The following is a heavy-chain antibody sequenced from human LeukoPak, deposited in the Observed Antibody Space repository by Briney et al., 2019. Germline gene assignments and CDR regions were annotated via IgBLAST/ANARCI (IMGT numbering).Heavy chain of an antibody. Sequence: ASVKVSCKASGYTFTNYGVTWVRQAPGQGLEWMGWISAYNGHTNYAQNLQGRVTMTTDTSTSTAYMELRSLTSDDTAVYYCVRDENYGIYINFDFWGQGTVVTVSS. D-gene: IGHD4-17*01. CDR1: GYTFTNYG. CDR3: VRDENYGIYINFDF. V-gene: IGHV1-18*01. J-gene: IGHJ4*02. CDR2: ISAYNGHT.